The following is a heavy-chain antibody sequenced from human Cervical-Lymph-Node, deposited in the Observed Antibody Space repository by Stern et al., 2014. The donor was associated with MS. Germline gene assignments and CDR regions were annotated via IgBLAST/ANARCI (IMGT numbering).Heavy chain of an antibody. CDR3: AKDRGGNNSSACDY. Sequence: VQLVESGAGVVQPGRSPRLFCSASGFTFSRYRLHWVRQAPGKVLEWVAVISYDGNRKYYADSVKGRFSFSTDSSKITLHLKMHSLETDDTSVYYCAKDRGGNNSSACDYWGQGTLVTVSS. CDR1: GFTFSRYR. J-gene: IGHJ4*02. CDR2: ISYDGNRK. D-gene: IGHD6-6*01. V-gene: IGHV3-30*18.